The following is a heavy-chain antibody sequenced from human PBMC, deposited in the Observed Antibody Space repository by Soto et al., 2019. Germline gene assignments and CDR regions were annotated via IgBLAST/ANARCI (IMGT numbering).Heavy chain of an antibody. CDR2: IYYSGST. CDR3: ARSDFWSGYSFDY. Sequence: SETLSLTCTVSGGSISSCDYYWSLIRQPPGKGLEWIGYIYYSGSTYYNPSLKSRVTISVDTSKNQFSLKLSSVTAADTAVYYCARSDFWSGYSFDYWGQGTLVTVSS. CDR1: GGSISSCDYY. D-gene: IGHD3-3*01. V-gene: IGHV4-30-4*01. J-gene: IGHJ4*02.